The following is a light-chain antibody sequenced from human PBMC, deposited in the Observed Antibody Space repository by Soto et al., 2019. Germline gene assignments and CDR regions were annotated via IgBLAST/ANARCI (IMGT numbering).Light chain of an antibody. V-gene: IGLV2-14*03. CDR1: SSDVGGYNY. CDR2: DGS. Sequence: QSALTQPASVSGSPGQSITISCTGSSSDVGGYNYVSWYQQHHPGKAPKLMIYDGSNRPSGVSNRFYGSKSGNTASLTISGLQAEDEAAYYCSSYTTSSTVVFGGGTKLTVL. J-gene: IGLJ2*01. CDR3: SSYTTSSTVV.